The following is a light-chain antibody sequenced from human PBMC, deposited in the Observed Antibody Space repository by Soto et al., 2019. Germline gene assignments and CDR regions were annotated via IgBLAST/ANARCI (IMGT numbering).Light chain of an antibody. CDR1: FSNVGINT. CDR2: SDN. CDR3: ASWDDSLNGVV. V-gene: IGLV1-44*01. J-gene: IGLJ2*01. Sequence: QSVLTQPPSASGTPGQRVTISCSGSFSNVGINTVNWYQQLPGTAPTLLIYSDNQRPSGVPDRFSGSKSGTSASLAISGLQSEDAADYYCASWDDSLNGVVFGGGTQLTVL.